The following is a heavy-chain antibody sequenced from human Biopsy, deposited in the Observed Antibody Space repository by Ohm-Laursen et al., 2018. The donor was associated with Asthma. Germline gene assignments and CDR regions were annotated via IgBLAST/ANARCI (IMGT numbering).Heavy chain of an antibody. V-gene: IGHV3-30-3*01. CDR1: EFPFSSYA. CDR3: ARDVMEWYLPAFDF. J-gene: IGHJ4*02. Sequence: SLRLSCAASEFPFSSYAMHWVRQAPGKGLEWVAVGGSYYDGGLKYYADSVNGRFTVSRDDSKNTLYLRMNSLRPDDTAVYYCARDVMEWYLPAFDFWGQGTLVTVSS. D-gene: IGHD3-3*01. CDR2: GGSYYDGGLK.